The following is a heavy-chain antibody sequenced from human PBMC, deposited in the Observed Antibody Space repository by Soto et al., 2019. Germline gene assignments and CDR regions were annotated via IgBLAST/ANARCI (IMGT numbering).Heavy chain of an antibody. CDR2: ISAYNGNT. V-gene: IGHV1-18*01. D-gene: IGHD3-16*02. J-gene: IGHJ5*02. CDR3: AWSGFFGGVIVHWFDP. Sequence: QVQLVQSGAEVKKPGASVKVSCKASGYTFTSYGISWVRQAPGQGLEGMGWISAYNGNTNYAKKLQGRVTMTTDTSTSTQYLELRRLGSDDTAVYYCAWSGFFGGVIVHWFDPWGQGTLVTVSS. CDR1: GYTFTSYG.